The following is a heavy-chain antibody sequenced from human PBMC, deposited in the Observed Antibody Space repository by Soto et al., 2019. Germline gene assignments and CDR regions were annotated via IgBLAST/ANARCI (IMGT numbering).Heavy chain of an antibody. CDR2: ISGSGGST. CDR3: AKDALPNQLLWENWFDP. Sequence: EVQLLESGGGLVQPGGSLRLSCTASGFTFSSYAMSWVRQAPGKGLEWVSAISGSGGSTYYADSVKGRFTISRDHSKNTVYLQMNSLRAEDTAVYYCAKDALPNQLLWENWFDPWGQGTLVTVSS. V-gene: IGHV3-23*01. D-gene: IGHD2-2*01. CDR1: GFTFSSYA. J-gene: IGHJ5*02.